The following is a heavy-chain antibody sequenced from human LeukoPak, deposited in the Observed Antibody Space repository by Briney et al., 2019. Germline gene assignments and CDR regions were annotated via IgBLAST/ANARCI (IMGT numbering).Heavy chain of an antibody. D-gene: IGHD5-18*01. V-gene: IGHV1-8*03. CDR1: GCTFTSYD. Sequence: GASVKVSCKASGCTFTSYDINWVRQATGQGLEWMGWMNPNSGNTGYAQKFQGRVTITRNTSISTAYMELSSLRSEDTAVYYCARASYGNYYYYMDVWGKGTTVTISS. CDR3: ARASYGNYYYYMDV. J-gene: IGHJ6*03. CDR2: MNPNSGNT.